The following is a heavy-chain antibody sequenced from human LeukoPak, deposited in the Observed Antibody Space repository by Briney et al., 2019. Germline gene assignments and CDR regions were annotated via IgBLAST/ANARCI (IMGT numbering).Heavy chain of an antibody. J-gene: IGHJ5*02. CDR3: ASVLSGIAVAGSFDP. Sequence: TVKVSCKASGGTFSSYAISWVRQAPGQGLEWMGRIIPILGIANCAQKFQGRVTITADKSTSTAYMELSSLRSEDTAVYYCASVLSGIAVAGSFDPWGQGTLVTVSS. CDR2: IIPILGIA. V-gene: IGHV1-69*04. CDR1: GGTFSSYA. D-gene: IGHD6-19*01.